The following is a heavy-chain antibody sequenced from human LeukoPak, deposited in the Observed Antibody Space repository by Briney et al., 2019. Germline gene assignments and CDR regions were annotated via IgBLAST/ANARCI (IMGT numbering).Heavy chain of an antibody. J-gene: IGHJ3*02. D-gene: IGHD3-10*01. Sequence: SETLSLTCSVSGGSTRNYYWTWIRQPPGKGLEWIGYIFYSVSATYTPSLTSRVTISLDTSKNHFSLKLNSVTAADTAVYYCVSSSSGSYYNGFDIWGQGTMVTVAS. V-gene: IGHV4-59*01. CDR3: VSSSSGSYYNGFDI. CDR2: IFYSVSA. CDR1: GGSTRNYY.